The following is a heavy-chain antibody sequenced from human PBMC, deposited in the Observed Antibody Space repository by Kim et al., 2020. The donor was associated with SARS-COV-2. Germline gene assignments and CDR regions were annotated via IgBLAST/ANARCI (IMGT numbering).Heavy chain of an antibody. Sequence: YLDSVKGRFTMSRDTAKNSLYLQMSSLRTEDTAIYYCAALDTVQVPGGIWGQGTLVTVSS. CDR3: AALDTVQVPGGI. J-gene: IGHJ4*02. V-gene: IGHV3-7*01. D-gene: IGHD3-10*01.